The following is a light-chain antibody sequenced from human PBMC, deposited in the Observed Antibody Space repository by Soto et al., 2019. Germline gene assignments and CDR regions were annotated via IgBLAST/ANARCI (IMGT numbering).Light chain of an antibody. CDR3: QQYNDWPRT. CDR2: GAS. CDR1: QSISSSY. J-gene: IGKJ1*01. Sequence: EIVLTQSPGTLSLSPGKRATLSCRASQSISSSYLAWYQQRPGQAPRLLIYGASSRATGIPDRFSGSGSGTEFTLTISSLQSEDFAFYYCQQYNDWPRTFGLGTKVEIK. V-gene: IGKV3-20*01.